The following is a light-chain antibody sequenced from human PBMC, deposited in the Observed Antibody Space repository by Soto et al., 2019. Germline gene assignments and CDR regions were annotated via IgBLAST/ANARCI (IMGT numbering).Light chain of an antibody. V-gene: IGKV1-5*03. Sequence: DIQMTQSPSTLSASVGDRFTMACRSSQSISSWLAWYQQKPGKAPKLLIYKASGLESGVPSRFSGSGSGTDFTLTISSLQPDDFATYYCQQYDSYSPLTFGGGTKVDIK. J-gene: IGKJ4*01. CDR2: KAS. CDR3: QQYDSYSPLT. CDR1: QSISSW.